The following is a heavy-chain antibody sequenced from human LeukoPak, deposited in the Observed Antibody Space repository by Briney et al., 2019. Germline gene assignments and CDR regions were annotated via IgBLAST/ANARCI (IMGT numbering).Heavy chain of an antibody. V-gene: IGHV3-48*03. D-gene: IGHD1-14*01. Sequence: PGGSLRLSCAASGFAFSSYEMNWVRQAPGKGLEWVSYISTSGSIIHYADSVKGRFTFSRDNSKNSLYLQMNSLRAEDMAVYFCARDHSEPGVFFDSWGQGTLVTVSS. CDR2: ISTSGSII. CDR3: ARDHSEPGVFFDS. CDR1: GFAFSSYE. J-gene: IGHJ4*02.